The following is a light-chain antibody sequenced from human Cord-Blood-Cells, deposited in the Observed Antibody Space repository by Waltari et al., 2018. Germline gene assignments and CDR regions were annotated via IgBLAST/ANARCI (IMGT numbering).Light chain of an antibody. J-gene: IGLJ1*01. CDR3: QVWDSSNYV. CDR2: RDS. V-gene: IGLV3-9*01. CDR1: NIGSKN. Sequence: SYELTQPLSVSVALGQTARITCGVNNIGSKNVHWYQQKPGQAPVLVIYRDSNRPSGIPERFSGSNSGNTATLTISRAQAGDEADYYCQVWDSSNYVFGTGTKVTVL.